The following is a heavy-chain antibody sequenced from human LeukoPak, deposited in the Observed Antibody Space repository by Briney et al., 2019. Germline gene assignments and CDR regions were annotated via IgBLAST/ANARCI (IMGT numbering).Heavy chain of an antibody. CDR2: IKQDGSEK. CDR1: GFTFSSYW. CDR3: ARDYRGYRAPYYFDY. V-gene: IGHV3-7*01. D-gene: IGHD2-15*01. Sequence: GGSLRLSCAASGFTFSSYWMSWVRQAPGKGLEWVANIKQDGSEKYYVDSVKGRFTISRDNAKNSLYLQMNSLRAEDTAVYYCARDYRGYRAPYYFDYWGQGTLVTVSS. J-gene: IGHJ4*02.